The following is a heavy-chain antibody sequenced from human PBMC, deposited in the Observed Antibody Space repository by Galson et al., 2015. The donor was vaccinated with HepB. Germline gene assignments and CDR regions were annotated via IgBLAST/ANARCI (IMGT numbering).Heavy chain of an antibody. V-gene: IGHV3-30-3*01. CDR2: ISYDGSNK. CDR1: GFTFSSYA. CDR3: ARDKPTLEYYFDY. J-gene: IGHJ4*02. Sequence: SLRLSCAASGFTFSSYAMHWVRQAPGKGLEWVAVISYDGSNKYYADSVKGRFTISRDNSKNTLYLQMNSLRAEDTAVYYCARDKPTLEYYFDYWGQGTLVTVSS.